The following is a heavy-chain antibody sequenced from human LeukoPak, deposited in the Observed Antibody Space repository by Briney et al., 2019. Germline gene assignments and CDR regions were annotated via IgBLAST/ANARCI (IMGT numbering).Heavy chain of an antibody. CDR3: AREARGYYGSGSYYIDY. CDR1: GFSFSSGYY. D-gene: IGHD3-10*01. V-gene: IGHV4-38-2*02. Sequence: SETLSLTCTVSGFSFSSGYYWGWIRQPPGKGLEWTGSIYDSGSTYYKPSLKSRVTISVDTSKNQFSLKLSSVTAADTAVYYCAREARGYYGSGSYYIDYWGQGTLVTVSS. J-gene: IGHJ4*02. CDR2: IYDSGST.